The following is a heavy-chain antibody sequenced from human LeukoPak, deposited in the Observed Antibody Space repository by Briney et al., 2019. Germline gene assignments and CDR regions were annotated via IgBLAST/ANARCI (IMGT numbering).Heavy chain of an antibody. CDR2: FDPEDGET. V-gene: IGHV1-24*01. CDR1: GYTLTELS. CDR3: ATAPPQHFDAFDI. J-gene: IGHJ3*02. Sequence: ASVKVSCKVSGYTLTELSMHWVRQAPGKGLEWMGGFDPEDGETIYAQKFQGRVTMTEDTPTDTAYMELSSLRSEDTAVYYCATAPPQHFDAFDIWGQGTMVTVSS.